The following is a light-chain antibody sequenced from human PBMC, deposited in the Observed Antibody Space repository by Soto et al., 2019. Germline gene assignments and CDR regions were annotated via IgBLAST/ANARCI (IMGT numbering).Light chain of an antibody. V-gene: IGKV1-5*02. CDR2: DAS. Sequence: DIQMTQSPSTLSATAGDIVTIICRASQSISSWLAWYQHKPGKAPKLLIYDASNLDSGVPSRFSGSGSGTEFSLTISNLQPDDCATYYCQQYENYWTFGQGTKVDIK. J-gene: IGKJ1*01. CDR1: QSISSW. CDR3: QQYENYWT.